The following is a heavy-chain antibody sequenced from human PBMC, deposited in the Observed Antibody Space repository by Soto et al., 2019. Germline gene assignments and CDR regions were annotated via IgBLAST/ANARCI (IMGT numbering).Heavy chain of an antibody. V-gene: IGHV3-21*06. J-gene: IGHJ5*02. CDR2: IGSSNTYI. CDR1: GFTFSAYS. D-gene: IGHD2-2*01. CDR3: ARDRSETLALPSNWFDP. Sequence: KPGGSLRLSCAASGFTFSAYSMNWVRQAPGKGLEWVSSIGSSNTYIYYSDSVNGRFTISRDDARNSLYLQMNSLRDEDTAVYYCARDRSETLALPSNWFDPWGQGTLVTVSS.